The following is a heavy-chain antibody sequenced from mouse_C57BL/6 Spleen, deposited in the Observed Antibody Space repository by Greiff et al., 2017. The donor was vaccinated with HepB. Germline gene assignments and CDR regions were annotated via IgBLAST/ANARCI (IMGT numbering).Heavy chain of an antibody. D-gene: IGHD2-5*01. J-gene: IGHJ4*01. CDR1: GYTFTSYW. CDR3: ARSGVYSNFYYYAMDY. V-gene: IGHV1-53*01. Sequence: QVQLQQPGTELVKPGASVKLSCKASGYTFTSYWMHWVKQRPGQGLEWIGNINPSNGGTNYNEKFKSKATLTVDKSSSTAYMQLSSLTSEDSAVYYGARSGVYSNFYYYAMDYGGQGTSVTVSS. CDR2: INPSNGGT.